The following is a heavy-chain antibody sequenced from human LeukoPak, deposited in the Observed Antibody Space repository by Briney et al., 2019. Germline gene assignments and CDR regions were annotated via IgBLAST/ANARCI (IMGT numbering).Heavy chain of an antibody. J-gene: IGHJ4*02. CDR3: ARLPGSSGWYFDY. D-gene: IGHD6-19*01. CDR2: ISGSGGST. CDR1: GFTFSSYA. Sequence: PGGSLRLSCAASGFTFSSYAMSWVRQAPGKGLEWVSAISGSGGSTYYADSVKGRFTISRDNSKNTLYLQMNSLRAEDTAVYYCARLPGSSGWYFDYWGQGTLVTVSS. V-gene: IGHV3-23*01.